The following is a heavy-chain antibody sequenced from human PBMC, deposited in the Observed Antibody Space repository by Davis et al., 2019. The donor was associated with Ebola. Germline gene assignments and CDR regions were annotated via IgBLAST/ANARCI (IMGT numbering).Heavy chain of an antibody. J-gene: IGHJ4*02. V-gene: IGHV3-23*05. CDR3: ARSRRFSDNSGYYYFDY. D-gene: IGHD3-22*01. CDR1: GFTFNTYG. CDR2: ISSGSNT. Sequence: GESLKISCVASGFTFNTYGMSWVRQAPGKGLEWVSRISSGSNTYYTDSVKGRFTTSRDSSKNTAYLQLDSLRAEDTAIYYCARSRRFSDNSGYYYFDYWGQGTLVTVSS.